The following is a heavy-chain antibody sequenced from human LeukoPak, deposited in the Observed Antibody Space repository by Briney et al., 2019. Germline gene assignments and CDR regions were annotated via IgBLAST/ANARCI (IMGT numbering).Heavy chain of an antibody. Sequence: GGSLRLSCAASGFTFTSCAMNWVRQAPGKGLEWVSAISGGGSDTYYADSVKGRLTISRDNSKNTLYLQMNSLRAEDTAVYYCAKDRDYYYYYYMDVWGNGATVTVSS. CDR2: ISGGGSDT. CDR1: GFTFTSCA. V-gene: IGHV3-23*01. D-gene: IGHD3-10*01. CDR3: AKDRDYYYYYYMDV. J-gene: IGHJ6*03.